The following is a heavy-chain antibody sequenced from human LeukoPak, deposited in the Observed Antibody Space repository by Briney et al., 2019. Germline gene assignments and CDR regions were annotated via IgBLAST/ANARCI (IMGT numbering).Heavy chain of an antibody. CDR2: INPNSGGT. Sequence: ASVKVSCKASGYTFTGYYMHWVRQAPGQGLEWMGWINPNSGGTNYAQKFQGRGTMTRDTSISTAYMELSRLRSDDTAVYYCARADYGDYSTFDYWGQGTLVTVSS. J-gene: IGHJ4*02. V-gene: IGHV1-2*02. CDR1: GYTFTGYY. CDR3: ARADYGDYSTFDY. D-gene: IGHD4-17*01.